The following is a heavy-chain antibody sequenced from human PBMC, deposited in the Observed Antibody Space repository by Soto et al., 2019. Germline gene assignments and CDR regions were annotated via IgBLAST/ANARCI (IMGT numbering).Heavy chain of an antibody. D-gene: IGHD2-2*01. Sequence: GGSLRLSCAASGFTFSTYSMNWVRQAPGKGLEWVSYISSSSNTIFYTDSVKGRFTVSRDNAKNSLYLQMNSLRAEDTAIFYCARYCRSTSCYAESDYWGQGILVTVSS. CDR2: ISSSSNTI. V-gene: IGHV3-48*01. CDR1: GFTFSTYS. CDR3: ARYCRSTSCYAESDY. J-gene: IGHJ4*02.